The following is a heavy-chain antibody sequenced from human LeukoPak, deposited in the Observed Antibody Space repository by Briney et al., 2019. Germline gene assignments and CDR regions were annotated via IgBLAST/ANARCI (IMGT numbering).Heavy chain of an antibody. CDR2: ISSSSSYI. J-gene: IGHJ4*02. D-gene: IGHD6-6*01. CDR1: GFTFNNYS. Sequence: KPGGSLRLSCAASGFTFNNYSMNWVRQAPGKGLEWVSSISSSSSYIYYADSVKGRFTISRDNARNTLYLQMNSLRADDTAVYYCARDGPSSSVGYWGQGTLVTVSS. V-gene: IGHV3-21*01. CDR3: ARDGPSSSVGY.